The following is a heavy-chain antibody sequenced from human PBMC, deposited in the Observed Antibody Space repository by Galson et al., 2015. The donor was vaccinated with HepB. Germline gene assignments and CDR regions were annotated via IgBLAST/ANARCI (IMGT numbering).Heavy chain of an antibody. Sequence: SLRLSCAGSGFTFSSYTMNWVRQAPGKGLEWVSSISSSSTYIYYADSVMGRLTVSRDNAKNSLYLHMSSLRAEDTAVYYCARGAGGDLWTDYWSPFYYYMDVWGKGTTVTVSS. CDR3: ARGAGGDLWTDYWSPFYYYMDV. V-gene: IGHV3-21*06. CDR1: GFTFSSYT. CDR2: ISSSSTYI. D-gene: IGHD3/OR15-3a*01. J-gene: IGHJ6*03.